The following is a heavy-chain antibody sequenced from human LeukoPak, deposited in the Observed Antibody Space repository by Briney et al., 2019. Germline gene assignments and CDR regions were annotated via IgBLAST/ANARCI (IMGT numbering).Heavy chain of an antibody. J-gene: IGHJ5*02. D-gene: IGHD5-18*01. V-gene: IGHV3-48*03. CDR1: GFTFSSYE. CDR2: ISSSGSTI. Sequence: PGGSLRLSCAASGFTFSSYEMNWVRQAPGKGLEWVSYISSSGSTIYYADSVKGRFTISRDNAKNALYLQMNSLRAEDTAVYYCAREVATGYSYGYGWFEPWGERTLVTVSS. CDR3: AREVATGYSYGYGWFEP.